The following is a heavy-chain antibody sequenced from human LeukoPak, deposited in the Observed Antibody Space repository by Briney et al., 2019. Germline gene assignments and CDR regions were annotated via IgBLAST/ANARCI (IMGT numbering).Heavy chain of an antibody. CDR2: IYSGSST. CDR1: GFTVSSNY. V-gene: IGHV3-53*01. J-gene: IGHJ6*02. CDR3: AREVVRGTLDYYGMDV. Sequence: GGSLRLSCAASGFTVSSNYISWVRQTPGKGLEWVSVIYSGSSTYYADSVKGRFTISRDNSKNTVFLQMNSLRAEDTAVYYCAREVVRGTLDYYGMDVWGQGTTVTVSS. D-gene: IGHD3-10*02.